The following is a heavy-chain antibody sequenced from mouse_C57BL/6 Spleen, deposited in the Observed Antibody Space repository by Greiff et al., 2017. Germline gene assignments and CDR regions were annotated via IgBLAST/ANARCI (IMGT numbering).Heavy chain of an antibody. J-gene: IGHJ4*01. CDR3: TSPATMAYAMDY. CDR1: GYTFTSYN. V-gene: IGHV1-12*01. D-gene: IGHD2-1*01. Sequence: VQLQQSGAELVRPGASVKMSCKASGYTFTSYNMHWVKQTPRQGLEWIGAIYPGNGDTSYNQKFKGKATLTVDKSSSTAYMQLSSLTSEDSAVYCGTSPATMAYAMDYWGQGTSVTVSS. CDR2: IYPGNGDT.